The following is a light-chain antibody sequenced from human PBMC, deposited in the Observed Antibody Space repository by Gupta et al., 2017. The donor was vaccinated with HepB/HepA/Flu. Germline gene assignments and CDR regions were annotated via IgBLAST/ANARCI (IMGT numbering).Light chain of an antibody. CDR1: SSNIGSNT. CDR2: SNN. CDR3: AAWDDSLNGPV. J-gene: IGLJ2*01. V-gene: IGLV1-44*01. Sequence: SFLTQPPSASWTPGQRVPIPCSGSSSNIGSNTVNWYQQLPGTAPKLLIYSNNQRPSGVPDRFSGSKSGTSASLAISGLQSEDEADYYCAAWDDSLNGPVFVGGTKLTVL.